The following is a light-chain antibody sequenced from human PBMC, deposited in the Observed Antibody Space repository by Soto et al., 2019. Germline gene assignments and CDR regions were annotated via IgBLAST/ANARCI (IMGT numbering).Light chain of an antibody. V-gene: IGKV3-11*01. CDR1: QSVSSY. Sequence: EIVLTQSPATLSLSPGERATLSCRASQSVSSYLAWYQQKPGQAPRLLIYDASNSATGIPARFSGSGSETDFTLTISSLEPEDFAVYYCQQRSNWPTFGQGTKLEIK. J-gene: IGKJ2*01. CDR2: DAS. CDR3: QQRSNWPT.